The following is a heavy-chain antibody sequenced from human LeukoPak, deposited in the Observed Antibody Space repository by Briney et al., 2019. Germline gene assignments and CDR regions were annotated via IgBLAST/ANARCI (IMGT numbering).Heavy chain of an antibody. CDR3: ARLESNLVVAGMY. Sequence: KPSETLSLTCTVSGGSISSSSYYWGWIRQPPGKGLEWIGSIYYSGSTYYNPSLKSRVTISVDTSKNQFSLKLSSVTAADTAVYYCARLESNLVVAGMYWGQGTLVTVSS. D-gene: IGHD2-15*01. CDR2: IYYSGST. V-gene: IGHV4-39*01. CDR1: GGSISSSSYY. J-gene: IGHJ4*02.